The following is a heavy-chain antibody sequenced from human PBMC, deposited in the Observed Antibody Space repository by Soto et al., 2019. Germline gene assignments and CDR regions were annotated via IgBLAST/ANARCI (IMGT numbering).Heavy chain of an antibody. Sequence: PSETLSLTCSVSGDSIRNSFWTWIRQSPGKGLEWIGYVFSRGNANYNPSLRSRVTISLDTSQNQFSLRLKSMTAADTAVYYCARLRVGNIFDPWGQGILVTVSS. CDR2: VFSRGNA. CDR1: GDSIRNSF. V-gene: IGHV4-59*08. CDR3: ARLRVGNIFDP. J-gene: IGHJ5*02.